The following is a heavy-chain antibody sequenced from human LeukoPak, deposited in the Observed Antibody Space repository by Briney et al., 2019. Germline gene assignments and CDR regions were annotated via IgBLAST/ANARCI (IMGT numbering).Heavy chain of an antibody. D-gene: IGHD6-19*01. CDR3: ALGRSSGFFDY. J-gene: IGHJ4*02. CDR2: IIPILGIA. V-gene: IGHV1-69*04. Sequence: GASVKVSCKASGYTFTSYGISWVRQAPGQGLEWMGRIIPILGIANYAQKFQGRVTITADKSTSTAYMELSSLRSEDTAVYYCALGRSSGFFDYWGQGTLVTVSS. CDR1: GYTFTSYG.